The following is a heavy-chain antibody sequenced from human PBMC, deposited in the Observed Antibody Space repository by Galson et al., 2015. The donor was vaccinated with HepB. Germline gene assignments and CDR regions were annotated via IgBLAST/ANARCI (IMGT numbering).Heavy chain of an antibody. V-gene: IGHV3-23*01. Sequence: SLRLSCAASGFTFSSYAMSWVRQAPGKGLEWVSAISGSGGSTYYADSVKGRFTISRDNSKNTLYLQMNSLRAEDTAVYYCAKAICSSTSCYPDDAFDIWGQGTMVTVSS. CDR1: GFTFSSYA. CDR3: AKAICSSTSCYPDDAFDI. J-gene: IGHJ3*02. CDR2: ISGSGGST. D-gene: IGHD2-2*01.